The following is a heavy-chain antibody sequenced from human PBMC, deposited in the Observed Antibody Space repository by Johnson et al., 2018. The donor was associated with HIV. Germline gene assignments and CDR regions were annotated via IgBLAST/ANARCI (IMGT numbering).Heavy chain of an antibody. D-gene: IGHD5-18*01. Sequence: EVQLVESGGGVVRPGGSLRLSCAASGFTFDDYGMNWVRQVPGKGLEWVSVFNGNGDKKGYADSVKGRFTISRDNAKNSLYLQMNSLRAEYTALYYCARGPRGPTWIQLDDAFDIWGQGTMVTVSS. CDR3: ARGPRGPTWIQLDDAFDI. J-gene: IGHJ3*02. CDR2: FNGNGDKK. CDR1: GFTFDDYG. V-gene: IGHV3-20*04.